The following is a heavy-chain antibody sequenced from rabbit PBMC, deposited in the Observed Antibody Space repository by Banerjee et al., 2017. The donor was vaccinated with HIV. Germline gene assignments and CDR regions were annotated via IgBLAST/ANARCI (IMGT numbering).Heavy chain of an antibody. V-gene: IGHV1S7*01. CDR1: GFDFSNYY. CDR2: IYAGEGST. CDR3: ARYYSGWDYFDL. Sequence: QLEESGGGLVQPGGSLTLSCKASGFDFSNYYMSWVRQAPGKGLEWIGAIYAGEGSTDYASWVNGRFTFSSDNAQNTVDLRIISLTGADTATYFCARYYSGWDYFDLWGPGTLVTVS. J-gene: IGHJ4*01. D-gene: IGHD4-1*01.